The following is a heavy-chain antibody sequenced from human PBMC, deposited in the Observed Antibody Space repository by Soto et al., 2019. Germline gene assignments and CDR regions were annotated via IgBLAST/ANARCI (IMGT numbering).Heavy chain of an antibody. CDR2: IKQDGSEK. J-gene: IGHJ3*02. Sequence: GGSLRLSCAASGFTFSSYWMSWVRQAPGKGLEWVANIKQDGSEKYYVDSVKGRFTISRDNAKNSLYLQMNSLRAEDTAVYYCARESFIYYGSGSYTFDIWGQGTMVTVSS. D-gene: IGHD3-10*01. CDR3: ARESFIYYGSGSYTFDI. CDR1: GFTFSSYW. V-gene: IGHV3-7*01.